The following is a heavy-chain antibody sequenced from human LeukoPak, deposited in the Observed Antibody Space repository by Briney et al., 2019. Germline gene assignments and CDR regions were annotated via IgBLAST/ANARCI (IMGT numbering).Heavy chain of an antibody. CDR3: ARHRSGGSQDDAFDI. CDR1: GFTFSSYE. CDR2: INSDGGTT. J-gene: IGHJ3*02. V-gene: IGHV3-74*01. D-gene: IGHD2-15*01. Sequence: PGGSLRLSCAASGFTFSSYEMNWVRQAPGKGLVWVSGINSDGGTTTYADSVKGRFTISRDNAKITLYLQMNNLRAEDTAVYYCARHRSGGSQDDAFDIWGQGTMVTVSS.